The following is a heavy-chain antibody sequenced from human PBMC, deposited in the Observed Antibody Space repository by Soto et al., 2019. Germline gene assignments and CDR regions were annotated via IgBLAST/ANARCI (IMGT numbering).Heavy chain of an antibody. Sequence: PGGSLRLSCAASGFTFSSYAMSWVRQAPGKGLEWVSAISNGGGSTYYADSVKARFTISRDNSKNTLYLQMNSLRAEDTAVYYCAKRPLSGSYYLDAFDIWGQGTMVTVSS. CDR2: ISNGGGST. CDR1: GFTFSSYA. CDR3: AKRPLSGSYYLDAFDI. J-gene: IGHJ3*02. V-gene: IGHV3-23*01. D-gene: IGHD1-26*01.